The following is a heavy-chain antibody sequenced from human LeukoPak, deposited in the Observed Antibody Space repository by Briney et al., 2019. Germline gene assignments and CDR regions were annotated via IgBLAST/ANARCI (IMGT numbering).Heavy chain of an antibody. D-gene: IGHD3-3*01. CDR3: ARIFRATYYDFWSGYLDAFDI. Sequence: SETLSLTCAVHGGSFSGYYWSWIRQPPGKGLEWIGEINHSGSTNYNPSLKSRVTISVDTSKNQFSLKLSSVTAADTAVYYCARIFRATYYDFWSGYLDAFDIWGQGTMVTVSS. J-gene: IGHJ3*02. CDR1: GGSFSGYY. V-gene: IGHV4-34*01. CDR2: INHSGST.